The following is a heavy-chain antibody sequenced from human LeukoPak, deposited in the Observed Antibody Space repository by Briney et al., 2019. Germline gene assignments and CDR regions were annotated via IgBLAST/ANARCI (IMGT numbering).Heavy chain of an antibody. V-gene: IGHV1-18*01. J-gene: IGHJ6*03. CDR2: ISAYNGNT. CDR1: GYTFTSYG. CDR3: ARAIGYCSSTSCYKWGYYYYYMDV. D-gene: IGHD2-2*02. Sequence: ASVKVSCKASGYTFTSYGISWVRQAPGQGLEWMGWISAYNGNTNYAQKFQGRVTMTRDTSTSTVYMELSSLRSEDTAVYYCARAIGYCSSTSCYKWGYYYYYMDVWGKGTTVTVSS.